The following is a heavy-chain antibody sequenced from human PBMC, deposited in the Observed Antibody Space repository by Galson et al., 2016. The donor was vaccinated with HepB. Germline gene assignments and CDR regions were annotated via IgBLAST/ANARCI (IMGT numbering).Heavy chain of an antibody. Sequence: TLSLTCRVSGGSVYSHDYYWTWIRQPPGKGLEWIGYIYYSGTTYYNPSLKSRIAMSIDTSKDQFSLTMTSVTAADTAVYYCARLFVGWGHYRFGSWGQGTPVTVSS. CDR3: ARLFVGWGHYRFGS. V-gene: IGHV4-30-4*01. D-gene: IGHD3-16*02. CDR1: GGSVYSHDYY. CDR2: IYYSGTT. J-gene: IGHJ4*02.